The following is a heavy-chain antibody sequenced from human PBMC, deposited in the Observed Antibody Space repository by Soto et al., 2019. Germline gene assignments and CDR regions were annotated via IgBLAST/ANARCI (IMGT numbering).Heavy chain of an antibody. CDR1: GFTFSRVS. CDR2: ISSASSET. Sequence: GGSLRLSCEASGFTFSRVSMSWVRQVPGKGLEWVASISSASSETWYADSVKGRFIISRDNAQNSLFLQMNTLRPEDSAIYYCARVAYWGPGTQVTVSS. J-gene: IGHJ4*02. CDR3: ARVAY. V-gene: IGHV3-21*01.